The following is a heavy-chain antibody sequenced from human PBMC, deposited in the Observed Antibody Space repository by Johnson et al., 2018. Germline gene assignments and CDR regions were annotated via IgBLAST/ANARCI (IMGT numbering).Heavy chain of an antibody. V-gene: IGHV4-59*01. CDR2: IYYSGST. CDR3: ARATFYYYGMDV. Sequence: QVQLQESGPGLVKPSETLSLTCTVSGGSISSYYWSWIRQPPGKGLEWIGYIYYSGSTNYNPSLKSRVTISVDTSKNQFSLKLSSVTAADTAVYYCARATFYYYGMDVWGQGTTVTVSS. CDR1: GGSISSYY. J-gene: IGHJ6*02.